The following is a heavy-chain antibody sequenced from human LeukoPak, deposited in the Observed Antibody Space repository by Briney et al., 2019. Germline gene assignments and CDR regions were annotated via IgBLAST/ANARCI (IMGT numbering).Heavy chain of an antibody. D-gene: IGHD3-22*01. V-gene: IGHV1-69*13. CDR1: GGTLISYA. Sequence: ASVKVSCKAPGGTLISYAISWVRQAPGQGLEWMGGVIPIFATTNYAQKFQGRVTIIADEVASTVYMELSSLRSEDTAMYYCAKYYDSGGSYWSFDYWGQGTLVTVPS. CDR2: VIPIFATT. CDR3: AKYYDSGGSYWSFDY. J-gene: IGHJ4*02.